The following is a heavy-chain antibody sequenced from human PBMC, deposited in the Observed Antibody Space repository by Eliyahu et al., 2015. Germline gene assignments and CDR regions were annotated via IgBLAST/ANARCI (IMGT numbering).Heavy chain of an antibody. CDR3: ARLSGDYGKNYFDY. D-gene: IGHD4-17*01. Sequence: QVTLKESGPALVKPTQTLTLTCTFSGFSLSTSXMRVSWIRQPPGKALEWLARIDWDDDKFYSTSLKTRLTISKDTSKNQVVLTMTNMDPVDTATYYCARLSGDYGKNYFDYWGQGTLVTVSS. CDR1: GFSLSTSXMR. V-gene: IGHV2-70*04. CDR2: IDWDDDK. J-gene: IGHJ4*02.